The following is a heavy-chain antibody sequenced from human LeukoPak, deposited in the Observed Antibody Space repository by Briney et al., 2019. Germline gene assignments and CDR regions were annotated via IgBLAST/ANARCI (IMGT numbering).Heavy chain of an antibody. J-gene: IGHJ6*02. Sequence: PGGSLRLSCAASGFTFSSYWMSWVRQAPGKGLEWVANIKKDGSEKYYVDSVKGRFTISRDNAKNSLYLQMNSLRAEDTAVYYCARGGYSGDDSDYYGMDVWGQGTTVTVSS. D-gene: IGHD5-12*01. V-gene: IGHV3-7*01. CDR2: IKKDGSEK. CDR1: GFTFSSYW. CDR3: ARGGYSGDDSDYYGMDV.